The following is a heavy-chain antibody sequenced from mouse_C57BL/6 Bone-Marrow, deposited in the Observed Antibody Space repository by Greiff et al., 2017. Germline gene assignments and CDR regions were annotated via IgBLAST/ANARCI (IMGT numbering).Heavy chain of an antibody. V-gene: IGHV5-4*01. J-gene: IGHJ2*01. Sequence: EVQGVESGGGLVKPGGSLKLSCAASGFTFSSYAMSWVRQTPEKRLEWVATISDGGSYTYYPDNVKGRFTISRDNAKNNLYLQMSHLKSEDTAMYYCARDGGQLRLLHFDYWGQGTTLTVSS. CDR3: ARDGGQLRLLHFDY. CDR2: ISDGGSYT. D-gene: IGHD3-2*02. CDR1: GFTFSSYA.